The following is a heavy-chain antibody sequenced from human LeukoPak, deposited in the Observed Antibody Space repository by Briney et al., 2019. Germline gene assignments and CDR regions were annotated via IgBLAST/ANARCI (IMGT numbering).Heavy chain of an antibody. CDR1: GFTFGNFW. CDR2: INQDGSEK. J-gene: IGHJ5*02. D-gene: IGHD4-11*01. V-gene: IGHV3-7*05. CDR3: VKGTVTTRINWFDP. Sequence: GGSLRLSCAASGFTFGNFWMTWVRQAPGAGLEWVANINQDGSEKHYVDSVKGRFTISRDNAKNSLYLQMNSLRVEDTAVYYCVKGTVTTRINWFDPWGQGTLVTVSS.